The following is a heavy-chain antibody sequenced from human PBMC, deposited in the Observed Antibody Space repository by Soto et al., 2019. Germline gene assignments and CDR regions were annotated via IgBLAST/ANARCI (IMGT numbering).Heavy chain of an antibody. D-gene: IGHD6-13*01. CDR3: ARRDSSSWYSAFDI. V-gene: IGHV3-30-3*01. CDR2: ISYDGSNK. J-gene: IGHJ3*02. CDR1: GFTFSSYA. Sequence: GGSLRLSCAASGFTFSSYAMHWVRQAPGKGLEWVAVISYDGSNKYYADSVKGRFTISRDNSKNTLYLQMNSLRAEDTAVYYCARRDSSSWYSAFDIWGQGTMVTVSS.